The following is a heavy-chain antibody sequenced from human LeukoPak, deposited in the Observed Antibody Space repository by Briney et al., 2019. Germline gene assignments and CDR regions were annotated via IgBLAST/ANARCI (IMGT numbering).Heavy chain of an antibody. V-gene: IGHV3-23*01. D-gene: IGHD3-22*01. CDR1: GFAFSSSA. CDR2: ISGSGSGGST. Sequence: GGSLRLSCAASGFAFSSSAMSWVRQAPGKGLEWVSSISGSGSGGSTYYAGSVKGRFTISRDNAKNSLYLQMNSLRAEDTALYYCASSRYDSSGYYGIIGYWGQGALVTVSS. J-gene: IGHJ4*02. CDR3: ASSRYDSSGYYGIIGY.